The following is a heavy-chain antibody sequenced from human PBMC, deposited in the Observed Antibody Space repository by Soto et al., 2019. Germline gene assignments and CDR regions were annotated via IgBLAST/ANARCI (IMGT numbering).Heavy chain of an antibody. CDR3: ARIGRITIFGVVPPPVSNADV. CDR2: ISAYNGNT. CDR1: GYTFTSYG. Sequence: ASVKVSCKASGYTFTSYGISWVRQAPGQGLEWMGWISAYNGNTNYAQKFQGRVTITADESTSTAYMGLSSLRSEDTAVYYCARIGRITIFGVVPPPVSNADVWGQGTTVTVS. V-gene: IGHV1-18*01. D-gene: IGHD3-3*01. J-gene: IGHJ6*02.